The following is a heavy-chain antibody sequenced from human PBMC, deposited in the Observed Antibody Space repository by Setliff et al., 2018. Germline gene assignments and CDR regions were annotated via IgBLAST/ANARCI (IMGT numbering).Heavy chain of an antibody. V-gene: IGHV1-69*05. Sequence: GASVKVSCKASGGTLSNSAINWVRQAPGQGLEWMGGINPIFGTADYTQNFQGRLTITTDESTSTAYMQLSSLRSEDTAIYYCATERGLVVSATDYYYYMDVWGKGTTVTV. D-gene: IGHD2-8*02. CDR1: GGTLSNSA. CDR2: INPIFGTA. J-gene: IGHJ6*03. CDR3: ATERGLVVSATDYYYYMDV.